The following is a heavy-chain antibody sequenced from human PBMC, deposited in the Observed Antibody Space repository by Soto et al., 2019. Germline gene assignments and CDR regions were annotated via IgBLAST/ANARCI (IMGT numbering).Heavy chain of an antibody. CDR1: GYTFTSYG. V-gene: IGHV1-18*01. J-gene: IGHJ6*02. CDR2: ISPYDDNT. D-gene: IGHD3-22*01. CDR3: ARGGYYDSSGSRNYHYYGMDA. Sequence: ASVKVSCKASGYTFTSYGISWVRQAPGQGLEWMGWISPYDDNTNYAQNLQGRVTMTTDTSTRTAYIELRSLRSDDTAVYYCARGGYYDSSGSRNYHYYGMDAWGQGTTVTVSS.